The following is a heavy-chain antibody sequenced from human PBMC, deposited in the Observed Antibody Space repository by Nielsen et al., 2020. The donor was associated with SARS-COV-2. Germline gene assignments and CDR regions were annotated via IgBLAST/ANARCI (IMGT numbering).Heavy chain of an antibody. CDR2: VSHSGST. CDR1: GGSVSSNDW. Sequence: SETLSLTCAVSGGSVSSNDWWTWVRQPPGKGLEWIGEVSHSGSTNTNPSLKSRVTISVDTSKSQFSLKLRSVTAADTAVYYCARDGASGRFYDWLSHFDLWGRGTLVTVSS. CDR3: ARDGASGRFYDWLSHFDL. J-gene: IGHJ2*01. V-gene: IGHV4-4*02. D-gene: IGHD3-3*01.